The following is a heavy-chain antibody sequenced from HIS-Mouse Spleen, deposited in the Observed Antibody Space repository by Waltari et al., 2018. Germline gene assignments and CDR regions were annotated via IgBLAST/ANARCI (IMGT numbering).Heavy chain of an antibody. V-gene: IGHV2-70*15. CDR1: GFSLSTSGMC. CDR2: IDWDDDK. CDR3: ARIAEGYSSGWYAFDY. D-gene: IGHD6-19*01. Sequence: QVTLRESGPALVKPTQTLTLTCTFSGFSLSTSGMCVSWIRQPPGKALEWLARIDWDDDKYYSTSLKTRLTRSKDTHKNQVVLTMTNRDPVDTATYYCARIAEGYSSGWYAFDYRGQGTLVTVSS. J-gene: IGHJ4*02.